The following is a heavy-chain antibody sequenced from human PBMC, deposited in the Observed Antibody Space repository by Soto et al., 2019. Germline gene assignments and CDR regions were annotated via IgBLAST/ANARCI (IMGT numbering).Heavy chain of an antibody. CDR3: ARARWELLSSAFDI. D-gene: IGHD1-26*01. CDR1: GFTFSSYA. CDR2: ISYDGSNK. Sequence: QVQLVESGGGVVQPGRSLRLSCAASGFTFSSYAMHWVRQAPGKGMEWVAVISYDGSNKYYADSVKGRFTISRANSKNTLYLQMNSLRAEDTAVYYCARARWELLSSAFDIWGQGTMVTVSS. J-gene: IGHJ3*02. V-gene: IGHV3-30-3*01.